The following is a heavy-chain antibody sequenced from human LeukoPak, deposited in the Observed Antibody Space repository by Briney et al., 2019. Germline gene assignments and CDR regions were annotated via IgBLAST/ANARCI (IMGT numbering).Heavy chain of an antibody. Sequence: SETLSLTCTVSGDSISNYYWSWIRQPPGKGLEWIGYIYYSRNTNYNPSLKSLVTISVDTSKNQFSLKLSSVTAADTAVYYCARDSGYSSSWEFDYWGQGTLVTVSS. V-gene: IGHV4-59*01. D-gene: IGHD6-13*01. CDR3: ARDSGYSSSWEFDY. CDR2: IYYSRNT. CDR1: GDSISNYY. J-gene: IGHJ4*02.